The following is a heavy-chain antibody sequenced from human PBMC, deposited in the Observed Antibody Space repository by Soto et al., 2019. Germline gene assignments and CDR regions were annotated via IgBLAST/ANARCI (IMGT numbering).Heavy chain of an antibody. J-gene: IGHJ4*02. D-gene: IGHD3-3*01. CDR1: VFTFSSYA. CDR2: ISGSGGST. V-gene: IGHV3-23*01. Sequence: GGSLRLSCAASVFTFSSYAMSWVRQAPGKGLEWVSAISGSGGSTYYADSVKGRFTISRDNSKNTPYLQMNSLRAEDTAVYYCAKDRDDFWSGYSDYWGQGTLVTVSS. CDR3: AKDRDDFWSGYSDY.